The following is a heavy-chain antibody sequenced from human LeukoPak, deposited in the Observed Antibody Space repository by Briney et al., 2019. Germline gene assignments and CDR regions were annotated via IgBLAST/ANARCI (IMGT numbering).Heavy chain of an antibody. V-gene: IGHV3-74*01. CDR2: INSDGSWT. D-gene: IGHD3-22*01. CDR1: GNYW. J-gene: IGHJ4*02. Sequence: PGGSLRLSCAASGNYWMHWVRQAPGKGLVWVSHINSDGSWTSYADSVKGRFTISKDNAKNTVYLQMNSLRAEDTAVYYCAKDHSAHYYDSSGYLDYWGQGTLVTVSS. CDR3: AKDHSAHYYDSSGYLDY.